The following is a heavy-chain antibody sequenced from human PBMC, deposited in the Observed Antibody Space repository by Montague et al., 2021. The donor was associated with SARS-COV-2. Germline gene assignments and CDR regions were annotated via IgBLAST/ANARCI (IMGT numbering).Heavy chain of an antibody. D-gene: IGHD6-25*01. CDR2: INHSGTT. Sequence: ETLSLTCAVFDGSFSNFYWSWIRQPPGKGLEWIGEINHSGTTYYNPPLKSRVTISVDTSRNQFSLKLNSVTAADAAVYYCASGDDNGSGYLDVWGQGTTVTVSS. CDR3: ASGDDNGSGYLDV. J-gene: IGHJ6*02. CDR1: DGSFSNFY. V-gene: IGHV4-34*01.